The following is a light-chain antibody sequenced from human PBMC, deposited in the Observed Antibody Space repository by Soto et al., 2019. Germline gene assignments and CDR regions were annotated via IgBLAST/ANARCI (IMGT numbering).Light chain of an antibody. CDR2: DAS. J-gene: IGKJ5*01. V-gene: IGKV3-11*01. Sequence: EVVLTQSPATLSVSPGERVTLSCRASQSVSSYLAWYQQKPGQAPRLLIYDASNRATGVPARFSGSGSGTDFTLTISSLEPEDFALYYCQQRNNWPPITFGQGTRMEIK. CDR1: QSVSSY. CDR3: QQRNNWPPIT.